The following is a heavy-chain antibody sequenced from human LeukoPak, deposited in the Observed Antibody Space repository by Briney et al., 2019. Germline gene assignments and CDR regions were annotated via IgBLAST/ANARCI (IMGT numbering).Heavy chain of an antibody. Sequence: GESLRLSCAASGFTFSNAWLNWVRQAPGKGLEWVGRIKSKNDGETTEYAALVKGRFFISRDDSRNTLYLQMNSLKTEDTAVYYSTSDGVGYTFNYWGQGTLVTVSS. CDR2: IKSKNDGETT. CDR1: GFTFSNAW. D-gene: IGHD3-3*01. V-gene: IGHV3-15*07. J-gene: IGHJ4*02. CDR3: TSDGVGYTFNY.